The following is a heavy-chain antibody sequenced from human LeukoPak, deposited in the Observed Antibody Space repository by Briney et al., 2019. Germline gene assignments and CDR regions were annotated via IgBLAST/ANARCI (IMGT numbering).Heavy chain of an antibody. CDR2: ISCDGSNK. V-gene: IGHV3-30*04. Sequence: GGSLRLSCAASGFTFSSYAMHWVRQAPGKGLEWVAFISCDGSNKYYADSVKGRFTISRDNSKNPLYLQMNSLRAEDTAVYYCASPRDYYDISGSTYYFDYWGQGNLVTVSS. CDR1: GFTFSSYA. CDR3: ASPRDYYDISGSTYYFDY. J-gene: IGHJ4*02. D-gene: IGHD3-22*01.